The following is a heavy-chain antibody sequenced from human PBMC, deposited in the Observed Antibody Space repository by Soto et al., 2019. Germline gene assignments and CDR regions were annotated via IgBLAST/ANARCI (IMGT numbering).Heavy chain of an antibody. J-gene: IGHJ4*02. Sequence: GPMRVSCAASGFTFSNYARSWVRQAPGKGLEWVSLVSATAGTTYYTDSVKGRFTISRDNSRNTVYLQMNSLRADDTAVYYCAKDRLAGGFDYWGQGTLVTVSS. D-gene: IGHD3-16*01. CDR1: GFTFSNYA. CDR2: VSATAGTT. CDR3: AKDRLAGGFDY. V-gene: IGHV3-23*01.